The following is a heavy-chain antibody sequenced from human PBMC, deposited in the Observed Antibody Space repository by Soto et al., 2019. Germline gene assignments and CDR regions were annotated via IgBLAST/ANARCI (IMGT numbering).Heavy chain of an antibody. CDR2: ISGSGGDT. D-gene: IGHD2-2*01. J-gene: IGHJ6*02. CDR1: GFTFSSYA. V-gene: IGHV3-23*01. Sequence: GGSLRLSCAASGFTFSSYAMSWVRQAPGKGLEWVSSISGSGGDTYYADSVKGRFTISRDNSKNTLFLQMNSLRAEDSAVYYCAKDYGGYCRSASCSYGMDVWGQGTTVTVSS. CDR3: AKDYGGYCRSASCSYGMDV.